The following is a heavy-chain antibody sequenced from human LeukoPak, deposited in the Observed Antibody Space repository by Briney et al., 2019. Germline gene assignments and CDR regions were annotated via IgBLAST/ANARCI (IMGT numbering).Heavy chain of an antibody. J-gene: IGHJ5*02. CDR3: ARDESITIFGVVAPYDNWFDP. D-gene: IGHD3-3*01. Sequence: PGRSLRLSCAASGFTFSSYGMHWVRQAPGKGLEWVAVISYDGSNKYYADSVKGRFTISRDNSKNTLYPQMNSLRAEDTAVYYCARDESITIFGVVAPYDNWFDPWGQGTLVTVSS. CDR2: ISYDGSNK. V-gene: IGHV3-30*03. CDR1: GFTFSSYG.